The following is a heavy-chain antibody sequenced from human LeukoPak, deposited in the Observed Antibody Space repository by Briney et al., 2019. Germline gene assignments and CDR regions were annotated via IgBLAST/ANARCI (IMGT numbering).Heavy chain of an antibody. J-gene: IGHJ4*02. D-gene: IGHD3-16*01. CDR2: IYHSGST. V-gene: IGHV4-59*01. Sequence: SETLSLTCTVSGGSISSYYWSWIRQPAGKGLGWIGFIYHSGSTNYNPSLQSRVTISVDTSKNQFSLKLSSVTAADTAVYYCARGWGYFDYWGQETLVTVSS. CDR1: GGSISSYY. CDR3: ARGWGYFDY.